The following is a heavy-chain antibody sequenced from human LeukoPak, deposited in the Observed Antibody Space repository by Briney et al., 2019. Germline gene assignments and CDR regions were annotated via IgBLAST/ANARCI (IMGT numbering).Heavy chain of an antibody. CDR1: GFTFSSYA. CDR3: AKDGGGYTLAGYYFDY. J-gene: IGHJ4*02. CDR2: ISGSGGST. Sequence: GGSLRLSCAASGFTFSSYAMSWVRQAPGKGLEWVSAISGSGGSTYYADSVKGRFTISRDNSKNTLYLQMNSLRAKDTAVYYCAKDGGGYTLAGYYFDYWGQGTLVTVSS. D-gene: IGHD5-12*01. V-gene: IGHV3-23*01.